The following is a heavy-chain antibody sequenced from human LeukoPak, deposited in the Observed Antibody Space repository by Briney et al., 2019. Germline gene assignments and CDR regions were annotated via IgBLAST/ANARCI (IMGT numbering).Heavy chain of an antibody. D-gene: IGHD2-15*01. CDR2: INHSGST. CDR1: GGSFSGYY. V-gene: IGHV4-34*01. J-gene: IGHJ4*02. CDR3: ARGALVVVAANYFDY. Sequence: PSETLSLTCAVYGGSFSGYYWSWIRQPPGKGLEWIGEINHSGSTHYNPSLKSRVTISVDTSKNQFSLKLSSVTAADTAVYYCARGALVVVAANYFDYWGQGTLVTVSS.